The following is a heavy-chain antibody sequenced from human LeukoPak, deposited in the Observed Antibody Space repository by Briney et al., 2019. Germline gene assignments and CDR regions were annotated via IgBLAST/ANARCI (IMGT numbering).Heavy chain of an antibody. CDR2: ISGSGGTI. Sequence: GGSLRLSCAASGFTFSNYAMSWVRQAPGKGLQWGSGISGSGGTIYYADSVKGRFTISRDNSKNTLYLQMNSLRAEDTAVYYCAKVQEMATILPPFHYWGQGTLVTVSS. CDR3: AKVQEMATILPPFHY. CDR1: GFTFSNYA. V-gene: IGHV3-23*01. D-gene: IGHD5-24*01. J-gene: IGHJ4*02.